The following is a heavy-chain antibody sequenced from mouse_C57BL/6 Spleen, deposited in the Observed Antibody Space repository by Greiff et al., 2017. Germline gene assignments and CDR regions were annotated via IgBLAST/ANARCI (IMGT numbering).Heavy chain of an antibody. CDR3: ATKSSGSSHWYFDF. D-gene: IGHD1-1*01. V-gene: IGHV1-52*01. CDR1: GYTFTSYW. J-gene: IGHJ1*03. CDR2: IDPSDSET. Sequence: QVQLQQPGAELVRPGSSVKLSCKASGYTFTSYWMHWVKQRPKQGLEWIGNIDPSDSETHYNQKFKDKATLTVDKSSSTAYMQLSSRTSEDSAVYYCATKSSGSSHWYFDFWGTGTTVTVSS.